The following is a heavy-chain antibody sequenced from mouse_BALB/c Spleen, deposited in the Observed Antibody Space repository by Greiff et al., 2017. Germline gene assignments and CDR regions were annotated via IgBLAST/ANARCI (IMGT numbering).Heavy chain of an antibody. CDR3: ARGRGYGDY. J-gene: IGHJ2*01. V-gene: IGHV5-4*02. Sequence: VQLKESGGGLVKPGGSLKLSCAASGFTFSDYYMYWVRQTPEKRLEWVATISDGGSYTYYPDSVKGRFTISRDNAKNNLYLQMSSLKSEDTAMYYCARGRGYGDYWGQGTTLTVSS. CDR1: GFTFSDYY. CDR2: ISDGGSYT. D-gene: IGHD2-14*01.